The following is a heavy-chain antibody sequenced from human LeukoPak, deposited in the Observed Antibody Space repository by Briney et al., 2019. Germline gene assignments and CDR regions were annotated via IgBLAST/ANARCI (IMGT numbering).Heavy chain of an antibody. CDR3: ARGDGDYSPNDY. D-gene: IGHD4-17*01. CDR2: ISSSSSYI. Sequence: GGSLRLSCAASGFTFGSYSMNWVRQAPGKGLEWVSSISSSSSYIYYADSVKGRFTISRDNAKNSLYLQMNSLRAEDTAVYYCARGDGDYSPNDYWGQGTLVTVSS. CDR1: GFTFGSYS. J-gene: IGHJ4*02. V-gene: IGHV3-21*01.